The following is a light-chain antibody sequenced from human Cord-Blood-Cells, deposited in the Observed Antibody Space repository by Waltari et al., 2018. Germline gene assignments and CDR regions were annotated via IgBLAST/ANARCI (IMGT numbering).Light chain of an antibody. J-gene: IGKJ4*01. V-gene: IGKV1-8*01. Sequence: AIRMTQSPSSFSASSGCTVTLTCRASQGISSYLALYQHKPGKAPKLLIYAASTLQSGVPSRFSGSGSGTDFTLTISCLQSEDFATYYCQQYYSYPLTFGGGTKVEIK. CDR2: AAS. CDR1: QGISSY. CDR3: QQYYSYPLT.